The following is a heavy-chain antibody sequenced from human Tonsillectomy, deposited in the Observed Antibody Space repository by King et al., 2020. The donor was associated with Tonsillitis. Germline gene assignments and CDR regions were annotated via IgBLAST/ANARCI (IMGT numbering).Heavy chain of an antibody. D-gene: IGHD3-16*01. V-gene: IGHV4-34*01. CDR2: INHSGST. CDR3: ARGLGDGRHY. CDR1: GGSFSGYY. Sequence: VQLQQWGAGLLKPSETLSLTCAVYGGSFSGYYWSWIRQPPGKGLEWIGEINHSGSTNYNPSLKSRVTISVDTSKNQFSLKLSSVTAADTAVYYCARGLGDGRHYWGQGTLVTVSS. J-gene: IGHJ4*02.